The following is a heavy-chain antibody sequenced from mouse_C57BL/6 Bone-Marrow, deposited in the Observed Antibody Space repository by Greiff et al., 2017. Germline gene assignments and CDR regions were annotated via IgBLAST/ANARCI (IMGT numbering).Heavy chain of an antibody. D-gene: IGHD1-1*01. V-gene: IGHV5-16*01. J-gene: IGHJ1*03. CDR3: AREATVVAPYWYFDV. Sequence: EVKLVESEGGLVQPGSSMKLSCTASGFTFSDYYMAWVRQVPEKGLEWVANINYDGSSTYYLDSLKSRFIISRDNAKNILYLQMSSLKSEDTATYYCAREATVVAPYWYFDVWGTGTTVTVSS. CDR2: INYDGSST. CDR1: GFTFSDYY.